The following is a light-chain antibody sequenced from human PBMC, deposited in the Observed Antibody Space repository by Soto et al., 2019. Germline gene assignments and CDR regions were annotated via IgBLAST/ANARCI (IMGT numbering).Light chain of an antibody. CDR2: GAS. CDR3: QQYSISKWT. J-gene: IGKJ1*01. Sequence: EIVLTQSPGTLSLSPGERATLSCRASQSLDNRHLAWYQHKPGQTPRVLIYGASNRATGIPVRFSGSGSGTDFPPTISRLEPEDFAVYYCQQYSISKWTFGQGTKVEMK. CDR1: QSLDNRH. V-gene: IGKV3-20*01.